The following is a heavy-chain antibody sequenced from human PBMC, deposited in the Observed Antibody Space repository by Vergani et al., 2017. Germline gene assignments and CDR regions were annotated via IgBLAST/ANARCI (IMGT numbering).Heavy chain of an antibody. D-gene: IGHD5-12*01. J-gene: IGHJ3*02. CDR2: ISAYNGNT. CDR3: ARDIMGQWLRLDAFDI. Sequence: QVQLVQSGAEVKKPGASVKVSCKASGYTFTSYGISWVRQAPGKGLEWMGWISAYNGNTNYAQKLQGRVTMTTDTSTSTAYMELRSLRSDDTAVYYCARDIMGQWLRLDAFDIWGQGTMVTVSS. V-gene: IGHV1-18*04. CDR1: GYTFTSYG.